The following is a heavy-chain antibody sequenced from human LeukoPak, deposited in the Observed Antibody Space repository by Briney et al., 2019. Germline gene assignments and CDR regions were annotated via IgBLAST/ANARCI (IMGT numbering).Heavy chain of an antibody. CDR2: ISGSGGST. CDR1: GFTFSSYA. Sequence: QSGGSLRLSCAASGFTFSSYAMSWVRQAPGKGLEWVSAISGSGGSTYYADSVKGRFTISRDNSKNTLYLQMNSLRAEDTAVYYCAKGRRFLEYFDYWGQGILVTVSS. CDR3: AKGRRFLEYFDY. V-gene: IGHV3-23*01. J-gene: IGHJ4*02. D-gene: IGHD3-3*01.